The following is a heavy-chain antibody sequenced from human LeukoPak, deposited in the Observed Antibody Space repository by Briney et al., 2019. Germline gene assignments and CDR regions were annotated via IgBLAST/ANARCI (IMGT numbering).Heavy chain of an antibody. CDR3: AKEERWELPDY. D-gene: IGHD2-15*01. J-gene: IGHJ4*02. Sequence: GGSLRLSCAAPGFTFSSYGMHWVRQAPGKGLEWVAFIRYDGSNKYYADSVKGRFTISRDNSKNTLYLQMNSLRAEDTAVYYCAKEERWELPDYWGQGTLVTVSS. CDR1: GFTFSSYG. V-gene: IGHV3-30*02. CDR2: IRYDGSNK.